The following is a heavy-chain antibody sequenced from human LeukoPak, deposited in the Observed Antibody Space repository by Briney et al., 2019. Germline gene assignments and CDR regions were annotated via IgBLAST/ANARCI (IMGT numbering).Heavy chain of an antibody. Sequence: GGSLRLSCAASGFIFSDYYMSWIRQAPGKGLEWVSYISSSGSTMYYTDSVKGRFTISRDNAKNSLYLQMNSLRAEDTALYYCARVGIYGDYNRYFDYWGQGTLVTVSS. CDR2: ISSSGSTM. CDR1: GFIFSDYY. V-gene: IGHV3-11*01. CDR3: ARVGIYGDYNRYFDY. D-gene: IGHD4-17*01. J-gene: IGHJ4*02.